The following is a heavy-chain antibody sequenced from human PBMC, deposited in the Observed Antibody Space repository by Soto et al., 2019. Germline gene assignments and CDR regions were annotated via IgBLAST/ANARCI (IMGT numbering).Heavy chain of an antibody. CDR2: INHSGST. D-gene: IGHD3-10*01. V-gene: IGHV4-34*01. Sequence: SETLSLTCAVYGGSFSGYYWSWIRQPPGKGLEWIGEINHSGSTNYNPSLKSRVTISVDTSKNQFSLKLSSVTAADTAVYYCARRHYYGSGRHNWFDPWGQGTLVTVSS. CDR1: GGSFSGYY. J-gene: IGHJ5*02. CDR3: ARRHYYGSGRHNWFDP.